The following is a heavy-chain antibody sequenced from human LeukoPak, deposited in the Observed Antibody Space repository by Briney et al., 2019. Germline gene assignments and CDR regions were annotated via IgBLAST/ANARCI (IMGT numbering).Heavy chain of an antibody. V-gene: IGHV3-33*01. D-gene: IGHD2/OR15-2a*01. J-gene: IGHJ4*02. Sequence: GGSLRLSCAASGFTFSSYGMHWVRQAPGKGLEWVALIWYDGSNKYYADSVKGRLTISRDNSRNTLYLQMNSLRAEDTAVYYCAREGPRGNSQFDYWGQGTLVTVSS. CDR3: AREGPRGNSQFDY. CDR2: IWYDGSNK. CDR1: GFTFSSYG.